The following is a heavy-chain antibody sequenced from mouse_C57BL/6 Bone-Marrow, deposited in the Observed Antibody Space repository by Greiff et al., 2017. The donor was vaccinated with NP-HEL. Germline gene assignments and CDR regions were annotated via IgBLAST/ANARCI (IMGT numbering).Heavy chain of an antibody. J-gene: IGHJ3*01. CDR2: IHPSDSDT. CDR3: KKNYGYFWFAY. CDR1: GYTFTSYW. V-gene: IGHV1-74*01. D-gene: IGHD2-2*01. Sequence: QVQLQQPGAELVKPGASVKVSCKASGYTFTSYWMHWVKQRPGQGLEWIGRIHPSDSDTNYNQKFKGKATLTVDKSSSTAYMQLSSLTSEDSAVYYCKKNYGYFWFAYWGQGTLVTVSA.